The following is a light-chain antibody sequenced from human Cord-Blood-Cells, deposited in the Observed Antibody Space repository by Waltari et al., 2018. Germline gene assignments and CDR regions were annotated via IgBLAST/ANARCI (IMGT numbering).Light chain of an antibody. CDR3: CSYAGSSTSRV. CDR1: SSDVGSYNL. Sequence: QSALTQPASVSGSPGQSIPISCTGTSSDVGSYNLVSWYQQHPGKAPKLMIYEGSKRPSGVSNRFSGSKSGNTASLTISGLQAEDEADYYCCSYAGSSTSRVFGGGTKLTVL. J-gene: IGLJ3*02. V-gene: IGLV2-23*01. CDR2: EGS.